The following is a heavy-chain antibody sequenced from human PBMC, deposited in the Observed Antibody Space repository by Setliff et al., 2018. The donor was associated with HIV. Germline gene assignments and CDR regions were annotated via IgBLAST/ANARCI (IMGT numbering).Heavy chain of an antibody. J-gene: IGHJ4*02. D-gene: IGHD6-19*01. CDR1: GYRFVTCG. CDR3: ARPIAVAGIYYFDY. Sequence: VASVKVSCKTSGYRFVTCGISWVRQAPGQGLEWMGWISPYNGNTNYAQNFQGRLTVTKDTSTNTVYMELRSLRSDDTAVYYCARPIAVAGIYYFDYWGQGTLVTVSS. CDR2: ISPYNGNT. V-gene: IGHV1-18*01.